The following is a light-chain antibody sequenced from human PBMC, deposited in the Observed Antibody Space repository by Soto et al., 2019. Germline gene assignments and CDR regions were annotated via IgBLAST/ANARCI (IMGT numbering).Light chain of an antibody. CDR1: QSVSSN. CDR3: QQYTGYSQWT. J-gene: IGKJ1*01. CDR2: GAS. V-gene: IGKV3-15*01. Sequence: EIVMTQSPATLSVSPGERATLSCRASQSVSSNLAWYQQKPGQAPRLLIYGASTRATGIPARFSGSGSGTEFTLTICSLQPVDFATYYCQQYTGYSQWTFGPGTKVEIK.